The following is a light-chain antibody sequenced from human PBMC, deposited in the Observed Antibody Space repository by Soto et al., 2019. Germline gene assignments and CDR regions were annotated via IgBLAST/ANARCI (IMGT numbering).Light chain of an antibody. CDR1: QSVSSY. CDR3: QQRRYWPVT. Sequence: TQSPSTLSASVGDRVTITCRASQSVSSYFAWYQQKPGQAPRLLIYDASNRATGVPARFSGSGSGTDFTLTISSLEPEDFAVYYCQQRRYWPVTFGQGTKVEIK. CDR2: DAS. V-gene: IGKV3-11*01. J-gene: IGKJ1*01.